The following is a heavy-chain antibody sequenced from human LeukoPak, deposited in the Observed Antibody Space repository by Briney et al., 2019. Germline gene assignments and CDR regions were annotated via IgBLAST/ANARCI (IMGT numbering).Heavy chain of an antibody. Sequence: SVKVSCKASGGTFSSYAISWVRQAPGQGLEWMGRIIPIFGTANYAQKFQGRVTITTDESTSTAYMELSSLGSEDTAVYYCARDHQGVPDYDILTGYYPLDYWGQGTLVTVSS. D-gene: IGHD3-9*01. CDR3: ARDHQGVPDYDILTGYYPLDY. CDR2: IIPIFGTA. CDR1: GGTFSSYA. V-gene: IGHV1-69*05. J-gene: IGHJ4*02.